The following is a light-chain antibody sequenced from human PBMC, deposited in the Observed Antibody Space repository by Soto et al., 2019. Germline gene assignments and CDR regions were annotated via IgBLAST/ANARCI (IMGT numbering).Light chain of an antibody. J-gene: IGLJ2*01. CDR2: EDL. V-gene: IGLV2-23*01. Sequence: QSALTQPASVSGSPGQSITISCTGTSSDVGSYNLVSWYQQHPGKAPKLMIYEDLERASGVSNRFSGSKSGNTASLTISGLQTEDEADYYCCSYAGGTSVVFGGGTKLTVL. CDR3: CSYAGGTSVV. CDR1: SSDVGSYNL.